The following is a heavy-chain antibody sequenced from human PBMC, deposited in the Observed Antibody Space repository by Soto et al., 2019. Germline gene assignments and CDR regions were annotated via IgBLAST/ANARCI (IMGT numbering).Heavy chain of an antibody. J-gene: IGHJ4*02. CDR2: MYHTGTT. V-gene: IGHV4-4*02. CDR3: ARASASSMLRGVIIN. D-gene: IGHD3-10*01. CDR1: GGSIISDNW. Sequence: QVQLQESGPGLVKPSETLSLTCAFSGGSIISDNWWTWVRQTPGKGLEWIGEMYHTGTTNYNPSLKSPVTILVDKSKNQFSLKLTSVTAAYSALYYCARASASSMLRGVIINWAPGALVTVS.